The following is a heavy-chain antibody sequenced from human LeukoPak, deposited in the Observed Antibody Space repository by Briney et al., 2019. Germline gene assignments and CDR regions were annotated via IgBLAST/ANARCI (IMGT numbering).Heavy chain of an antibody. J-gene: IGHJ6*02. V-gene: IGHV1-46*01. CDR3: ARDLGQWQWLVLCGMDV. Sequence: ASVKVSCKASGYTFTSYYMHWVRQAPGQGLEWMGIINPSGGSTSYAQKFQGRVTMTRDTSTSTVYMELSSLRSEGTAVYYCARDLGQWQWLVLCGMDVWGQGTTVTVSS. CDR2: INPSGGST. CDR1: GYTFTSYY. D-gene: IGHD6-19*01.